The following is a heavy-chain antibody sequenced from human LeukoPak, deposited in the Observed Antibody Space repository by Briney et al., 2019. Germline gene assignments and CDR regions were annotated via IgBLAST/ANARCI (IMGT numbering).Heavy chain of an antibody. V-gene: IGHV3-23*01. J-gene: IGHJ4*02. CDR3: TRGQSYCGADCYSD. Sequence: GGSLRLSCAASGFTSSSYAMSWVRQAPGKGLEWVSAISGSGGSTYYADSVKGRFTISRDNSKNTVFLQMNSLRVEDTALYYCTRGQSYCGADCYSDWGQGTLVTVSS. CDR1: GFTSSSYA. D-gene: IGHD2-21*02. CDR2: ISGSGGST.